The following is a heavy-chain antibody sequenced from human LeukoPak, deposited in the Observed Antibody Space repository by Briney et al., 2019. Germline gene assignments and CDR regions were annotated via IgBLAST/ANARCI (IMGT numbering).Heavy chain of an antibody. CDR2: FSGDGGST. D-gene: IGHD3-10*01. Sequence: GGALRLSCVASGFTFVDYVMHWGRHTPGEGLGRVSLFSGDGGSTYYADSVKGRFTISRDNSKNSLYLQMNSLRTEDTALYYCAKDISHGSGSYYNFDYWGQGTLVTVSS. CDR3: AKDISHGSGSYYNFDY. CDR1: GFTFVDYV. V-gene: IGHV3-43*02. J-gene: IGHJ4*02.